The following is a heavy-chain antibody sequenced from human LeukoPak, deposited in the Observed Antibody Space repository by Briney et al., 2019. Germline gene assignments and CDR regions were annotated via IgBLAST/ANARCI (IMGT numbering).Heavy chain of an antibody. CDR1: GFSFHYYA. CDR2: ISSSSGTI. V-gene: IGHV3-48*01. D-gene: IGHD4-17*01. Sequence: GGSLRLSCAASGFSFHYYAMHWVRQAPGKGLEWVSYISSSSGTIYYADSVKGRFTISRDNAKNSLYLQMNSLRPEDTAVYYCARISDTVTTPFDYWGQGTLVTVSS. CDR3: ARISDTVTTPFDY. J-gene: IGHJ4*02.